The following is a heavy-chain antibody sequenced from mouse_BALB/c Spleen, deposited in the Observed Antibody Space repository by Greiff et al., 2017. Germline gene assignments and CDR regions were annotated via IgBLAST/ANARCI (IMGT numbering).Heavy chain of an antibody. J-gene: IGHJ4*01. CDR2: IYPSDSYT. Sequence: VQLQQPGAELVRPGASVKLSCKASGYTFTSYWINWVKQRPGQGLEWIGNIYPSDSYTNYNQKFQDKATLTVDKSSSTAYMQLSSPTSEDSAVYYCTRSGSSYAMDYWGQGTSVTVSA. CDR3: TRSGSSYAMDY. D-gene: IGHD1-1*01. CDR1: GYTFTSYW. V-gene: IGHV1-69*02.